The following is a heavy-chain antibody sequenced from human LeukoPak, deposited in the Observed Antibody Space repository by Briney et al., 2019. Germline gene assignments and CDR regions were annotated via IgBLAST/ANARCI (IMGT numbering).Heavy chain of an antibody. Sequence: MPSETLSLTCTVSGGSVSSYYWSWIRQPAGKGLEWIGRIYTSGSTNYNPSLKSRVTMSVDTSKNQFSLKLSSVTAADTAVYYCARRRRLASYFDYWGQGTLVTVSS. CDR3: ARRRRLASYFDY. CDR2: IYTSGST. J-gene: IGHJ4*02. V-gene: IGHV4-4*07. CDR1: GGSVSSYY. D-gene: IGHD4-11*01.